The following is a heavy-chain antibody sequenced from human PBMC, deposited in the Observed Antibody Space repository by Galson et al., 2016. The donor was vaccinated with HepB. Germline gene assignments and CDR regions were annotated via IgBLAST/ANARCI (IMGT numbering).Heavy chain of an antibody. CDR1: GSRITHYA. D-gene: IGHD2-15*01. Sequence: SVQVSCKASGSRITHYAFSWVRQAPSQGLEWMGTIIPILPSPNYAPNFEGRVTITADESTNTVHMELSSLTSDDTAVYYCAIGGYCSDGRCLPNYFDPWGQGTLGIVSS. CDR3: AIGGYCSDGRCLPNYFDP. J-gene: IGHJ5*02. V-gene: IGHV1-69*13. CDR2: IIPILPSP.